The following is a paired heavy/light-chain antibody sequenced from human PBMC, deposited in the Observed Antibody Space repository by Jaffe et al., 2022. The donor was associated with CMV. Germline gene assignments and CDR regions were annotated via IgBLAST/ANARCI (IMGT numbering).Light chain of an antibody. CDR2: RNN. CDR1: SSNIGSNY. V-gene: IGLV1-47*01. CDR3: AAWDDSLSAHVV. Sequence: QSVLTQPPSASGTPGQRVTISCSGSSSNIGSNYVYWYQQLPGTAPKLLIYRNNQRPSGVPDRFSGSKSGTSASLAISGLRSEDEADYYCAAWDDSLSAHVVFGGGTKLTVL. J-gene: IGLJ2*01.
Heavy chain of an antibody. CDR1: GGSISSYY. CDR2: IYTSGST. V-gene: IGHV4-4*07. J-gene: IGHJ6*02. Sequence: QVQLQESGPGLVKPSETLSLTCTVSGGSISSYYWSWIRQPAGKGLEWIGRIYTSGSTNYNPSLKSRVTMSVDTSKNQFSLKLSSVTAADTAVYYCAREVWAEYSSSSPYYYYGMDVWGQGTTVTVSS. CDR3: AREVWAEYSSSSPYYYYGMDV. D-gene: IGHD6-6*01.